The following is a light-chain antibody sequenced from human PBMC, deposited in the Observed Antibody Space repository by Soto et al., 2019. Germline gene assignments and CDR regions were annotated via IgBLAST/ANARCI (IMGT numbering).Light chain of an antibody. Sequence: EIVLTQSPGTLSLSPGERATLSCRASQSVSSSYLAWYQQKAGQAPRLLIYGVSSRATGIPDRFSGSGADTDFTLTISGLEPEDFAVYYCQQYGRSGTFGQGTKVDIK. J-gene: IGKJ1*01. V-gene: IGKV3-20*01. CDR1: QSVSSSY. CDR3: QQYGRSGT. CDR2: GVS.